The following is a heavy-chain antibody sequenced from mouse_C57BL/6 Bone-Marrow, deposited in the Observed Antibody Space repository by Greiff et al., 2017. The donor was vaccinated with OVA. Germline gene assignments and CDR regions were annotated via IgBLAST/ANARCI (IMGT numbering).Heavy chain of an antibody. V-gene: IGHV14-4*01. J-gene: IGHJ3*01. CDR2: IDPENGYT. Sequence: EVQLQQSGAELVRPGASVKLSCTASGFNIKDDYMHWVKQRPEQGLEWIGWIDPENGYTEYASKFQGKATITADTSSNTAYLQLSSLTSEDTAVYYCTTWLLRYDYLFAYWGQGTLVTVSA. CDR1: GFNIKDDY. D-gene: IGHD2-4*01. CDR3: TTWLLRYDYLFAY.